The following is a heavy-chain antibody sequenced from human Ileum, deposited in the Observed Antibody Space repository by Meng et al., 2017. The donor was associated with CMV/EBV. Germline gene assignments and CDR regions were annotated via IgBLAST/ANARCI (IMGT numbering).Heavy chain of an antibody. CDR3: GRAGARGVPVDI. CDR1: RGFISDYH. D-gene: IGHD3-10*01. J-gene: IGHJ4*02. Sequence: QLQAAGPGLVKPSETLSLTGMYSRGFISDYHWTWIRKSAGKGLQWLGRLRTSGTIDHNPSFKSRVTLSIDTSKNQFSLKVTSVTAADTAVYYCGRAGARGVPVDIWGQGPLVTVSS. V-gene: IGHV4-4*07. CDR2: LRTSGTI.